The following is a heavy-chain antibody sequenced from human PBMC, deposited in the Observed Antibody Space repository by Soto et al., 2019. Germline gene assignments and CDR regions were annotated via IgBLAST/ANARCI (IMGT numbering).Heavy chain of an antibody. CDR3: ARGIQLWLRRINDGYSG. V-gene: IGHV1-69*12. J-gene: IGHJ4*02. CDR2: IIPMFGTA. D-gene: IGHD5-18*01. CDR1: GGTFSTYA. Sequence: QVQLVQSGAEVKKPESSVKVSCKAPGGTFSTYAISWVRQAPGQGLEWMGGIIPMFGTAHYAQRFQDRVTNTADQSKNTVYRELSSLRSEDPAVYFCARGIQLWLRRINDGYSGWGQGTLVTVSS.